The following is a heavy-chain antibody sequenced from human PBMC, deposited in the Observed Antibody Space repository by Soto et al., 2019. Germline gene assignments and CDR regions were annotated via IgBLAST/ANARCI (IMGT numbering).Heavy chain of an antibody. J-gene: IGHJ4*02. CDR3: ARDPIV. V-gene: IGHV4-34*01. D-gene: IGHD2-15*01. CDR2: IYHSGST. Sequence: SETLSLTCAVYGGSFSGYYWTWIRQPPGTGLEWIGYIYHSGSTYYNPSLKSRVTISVDRSKNQFSLKLSSVTAADTAVYYCARDPIVWGQGTLVTVSS. CDR1: GGSFSGYY.